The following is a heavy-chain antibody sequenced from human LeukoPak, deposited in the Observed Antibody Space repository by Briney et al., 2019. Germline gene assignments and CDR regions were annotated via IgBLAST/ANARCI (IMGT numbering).Heavy chain of an antibody. V-gene: IGHV4-31*03. Sequence: SETLSLTCTVSGGSISSGGYYWSWIRQHPGKGLEWIGYIYYSGSTYYNPSLKSRVTISVDTSKNQFSLKLSSVTAADTAVYYCARQYGGFPNWFDPWGQGALVTVSS. D-gene: IGHD5-12*01. CDR1: GGSISSGGYY. CDR2: IYYSGST. J-gene: IGHJ5*02. CDR3: ARQYGGFPNWFDP.